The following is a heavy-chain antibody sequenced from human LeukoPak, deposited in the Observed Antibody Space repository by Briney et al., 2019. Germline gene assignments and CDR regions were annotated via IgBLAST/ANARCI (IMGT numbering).Heavy chain of an antibody. CDR3: HSSGYYYGNWFDP. CDR1: GYTLTELS. J-gene: IGHJ5*02. D-gene: IGHD3-22*01. CDR2: FDPEDGET. V-gene: IGHV1-24*01. Sequence: ASVKVSCKVSGYTLTELSMHWVRQAPGKGLEWMGGFDPEDGETIYAQKFQGRVTMTEDTSTDTAYMELSSLRSEDTAVYYCHSSGYYYGNWFDPWGQGTLVAASS.